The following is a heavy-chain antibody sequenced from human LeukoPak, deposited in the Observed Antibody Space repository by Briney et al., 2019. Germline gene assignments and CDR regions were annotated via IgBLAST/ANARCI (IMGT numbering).Heavy chain of an antibody. CDR1: GGSVSSGSYY. CDR2: IYYSGST. CDR3: ARNGPYYYGSGSNY. D-gene: IGHD3-10*01. V-gene: IGHV4-61*01. Sequence: SETLSLTCTVSGGSVSSGSYYWSWIRQPPGKGLEWIGYIYYSGSTNYNPSLKSRVTISVDTSKNQFSLKLSSVTAADTAVYYCARNGPYYYGSGSNYWGQGTLGTVSS. J-gene: IGHJ4*02.